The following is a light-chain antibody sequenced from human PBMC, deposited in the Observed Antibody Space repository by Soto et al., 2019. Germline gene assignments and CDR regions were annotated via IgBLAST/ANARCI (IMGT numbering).Light chain of an antibody. Sequence: DIQMTQSPSSLSASVGDRVTITCRASQSISTYLHWYQQKPGKAPNLLIYAASTLQSGVPSRFSDSGSGTDFTLTISSLQPEDFATYFCQHGYSTRLTFGGGTKVDIK. CDR3: QHGYSTRLT. V-gene: IGKV1-39*01. CDR1: QSISTY. J-gene: IGKJ4*01. CDR2: AAS.